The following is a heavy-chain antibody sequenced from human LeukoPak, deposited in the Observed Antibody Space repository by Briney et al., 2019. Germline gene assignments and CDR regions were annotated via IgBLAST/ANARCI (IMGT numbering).Heavy chain of an antibody. CDR2: ISAYNGNT. V-gene: IGHV1-18*01. CDR1: GYTFTSYG. Sequence: ASVKVSCKASGYTFTSYGISWVGQAPGQGLEWMGWISAYNGNTNYAQKFQGRVTMTRDMSTSTDYMELSSLRSEDTAIYYCARDNSLGDNAWWFDPWGQGTLVTVSS. J-gene: IGHJ5*02. CDR3: ARDNSLGDNAWWFDP. D-gene: IGHD1-26*01.